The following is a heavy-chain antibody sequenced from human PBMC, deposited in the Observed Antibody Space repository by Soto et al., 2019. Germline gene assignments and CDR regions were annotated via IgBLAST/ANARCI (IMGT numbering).Heavy chain of an antibody. D-gene: IGHD6-19*01. V-gene: IGHV1-8*01. CDR3: ARAVDGHYYYYGMDV. Sequence: ASVKVSCKASGYTFTSYDINWVRQATGQGLEWMGWMNPNSGNTGYAQKFQGRVTMTRNTSISTAYMELSSLRSEDTAVYYCARAVDGHYYYYGMDVWGQGTTVTVSS. J-gene: IGHJ6*02. CDR1: GYTFTSYD. CDR2: MNPNSGNT.